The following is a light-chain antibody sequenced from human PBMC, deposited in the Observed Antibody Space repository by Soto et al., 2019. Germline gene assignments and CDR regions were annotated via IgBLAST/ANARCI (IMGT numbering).Light chain of an antibody. CDR1: SSNIGAGYD. J-gene: IGLJ3*02. V-gene: IGLV1-40*01. CDR3: QSYDSSLSGWV. Sequence: QSVLTQLPSVSGAPGQRVTISCTGSSSNIGAGYDVHWYQQLPGTAPKLLIYGNNNRPPGVPDRFSGSKSGTSASLAITGLQAEDEADYYCQSYDSSLSGWVFGGGTKLTVL. CDR2: GNN.